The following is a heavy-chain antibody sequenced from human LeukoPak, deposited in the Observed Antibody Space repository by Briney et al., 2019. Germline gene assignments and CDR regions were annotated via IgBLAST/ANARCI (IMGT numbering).Heavy chain of an antibody. CDR1: GFTFSSYA. J-gene: IGHJ4*02. Sequence: PGRSLRLSCAASGFTFSSYAMHWVRQAPGKGLEWVAVISYDGSNKYYADSLKGRFTISRDNSKNTLYLQMNSLRAEDTAVYYCARDAVAGGDYWGQGTLVTVSS. V-gene: IGHV3-30-3*01. CDR3: ARDAVAGGDY. CDR2: ISYDGSNK. D-gene: IGHD6-19*01.